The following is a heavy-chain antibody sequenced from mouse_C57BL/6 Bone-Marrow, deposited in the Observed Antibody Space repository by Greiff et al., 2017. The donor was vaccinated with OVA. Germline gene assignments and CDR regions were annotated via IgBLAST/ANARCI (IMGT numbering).Heavy chain of an antibody. CDR1: GYSFISYY. V-gene: IGHV1-66*01. D-gene: IGHD2-4*01. CDR2: IYPGSGNT. Sequence: VQLQQSGPELVKPGASVKISCKASGYSFISYYIHWVKQRPGQGLEWIGWIYPGSGNTKYNEKFKGKATLTADTSSSTAYMQLSSLTSEDSAVYYCAVIYYDYGYAMDYWGQGTSVTVSS. J-gene: IGHJ4*01. CDR3: AVIYYDYGYAMDY.